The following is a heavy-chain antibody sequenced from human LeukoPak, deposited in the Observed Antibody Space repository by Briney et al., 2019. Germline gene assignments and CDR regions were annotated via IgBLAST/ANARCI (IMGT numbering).Heavy chain of an antibody. V-gene: IGHV3-21*01. CDR1: GFTFSSYS. CDR2: ISSSSSYI. CDR3: AREWDSSGSIHWYFDL. D-gene: IGHD6-19*01. J-gene: IGHJ2*01. Sequence: GGSLRLSCAASGFTFSSYSMNWVRQAPGKGLEWVSSISSSSSYIYYADSVRGRFTISRDNAKNSLYLQMNSLRAEDTAVYYCAREWDSSGSIHWYFDLWGRGTLVTVSS.